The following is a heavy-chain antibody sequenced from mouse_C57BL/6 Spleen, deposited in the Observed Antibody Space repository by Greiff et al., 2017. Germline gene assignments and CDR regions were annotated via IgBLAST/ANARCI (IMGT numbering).Heavy chain of an antibody. Sequence: VQRVESGAELVRPGASVKLSCKASGYTFTDYYINWVKQRPGQGLEWIARIYPGSGNTYYNEKFKGKATLTAEKSSSTAYMQLSSLTSEDSAVYFCARPGDEGGYFDYWGQGTTLTVSS. CDR3: ARPGDEGGYFDY. CDR2: IYPGSGNT. J-gene: IGHJ2*01. V-gene: IGHV1-76*01. CDR1: GYTFTDYY. D-gene: IGHD3-3*01.